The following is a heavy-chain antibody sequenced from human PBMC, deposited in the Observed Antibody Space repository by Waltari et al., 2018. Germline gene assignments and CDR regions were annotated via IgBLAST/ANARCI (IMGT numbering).Heavy chain of an antibody. CDR2: IIPIFGTA. J-gene: IGHJ4*02. V-gene: IGHV1-69*01. CDR1: GGPFSSYA. CDR3: ARTVGYCSSTSCWDFDY. D-gene: IGHD2-2*01. Sequence: QVQLVQSGAEVKQPGSSVKVSCKASGGPFSSYAISWVRQAPGQGLEWRGGIIPIFGTANYAQKFQGRVTITADESTSTAYMELSSLRSEDTAVYYCARTVGYCSSTSCWDFDYWGQGTLVTVSS.